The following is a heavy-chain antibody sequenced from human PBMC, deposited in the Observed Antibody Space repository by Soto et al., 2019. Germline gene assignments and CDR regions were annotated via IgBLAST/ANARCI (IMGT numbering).Heavy chain of an antibody. J-gene: IGHJ5*02. Sequence: ASVKVSCKASGYSFTNNDVTWVRQATGQGLEWMGWMNPGSGDTGYAQKFQGRVTMTRDIPIATAYMELSSLRSDDTAIYYCARMATFGSLNWFDPWGQGTLVTVSS. CDR2: MNPGSGDT. CDR3: ARMATFGSLNWFDP. CDR1: GYSFTNND. V-gene: IGHV1-8*01. D-gene: IGHD3-16*01.